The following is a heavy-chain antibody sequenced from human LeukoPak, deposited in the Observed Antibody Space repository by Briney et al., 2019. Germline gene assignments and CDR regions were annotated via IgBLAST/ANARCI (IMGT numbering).Heavy chain of an antibody. J-gene: IGHJ6*03. D-gene: IGHD2-21*02. V-gene: IGHV3-53*01. CDR2: IYRGEVT. CDR3: ARVVAAIALRDYHYVDV. CDR1: GFSVTDKS. Sequence: PGGSLRLSCAASGFSVTDKSMTWVRQAPGKGLDCISIIYRGEVTSYADSARGRFIISRDSGTNTLYLQMDSLRADDTATYYCARVVAAIALRDYHYVDVWGKGTMVAVSS.